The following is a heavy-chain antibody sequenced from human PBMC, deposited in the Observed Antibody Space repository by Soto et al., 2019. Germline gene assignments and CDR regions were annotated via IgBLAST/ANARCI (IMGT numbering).Heavy chain of an antibody. J-gene: IGHJ4*02. Sequence: SETLSLTCTVAGGSISSYYWSWIRQPPGRGLEWIGYIYYSGSTNYNPSLKSRVTISVDTSKNQLSLKLSSVTAADTAVYYCARRYGYYFDYWGQAPLVTVSS. V-gene: IGHV4-59*08. CDR3: ARRYGYYFDY. CDR2: IYYSGST. D-gene: IGHD4-17*01. CDR1: GGSISSYY.